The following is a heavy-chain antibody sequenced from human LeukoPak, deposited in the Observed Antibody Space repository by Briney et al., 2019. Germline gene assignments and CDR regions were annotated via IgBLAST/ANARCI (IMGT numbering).Heavy chain of an antibody. CDR2: ISYDGSNK. CDR1: GFTFSSYA. J-gene: IGHJ4*02. CDR3: AREVAHEGQLGY. Sequence: PGGSLSLSCAASGFTFSSYAMHWVRQAPGKGLEWVAVISYDGSNKYYADSVKGRFTISRDNSKNTLYLQMNSLRAEDTAVYYCAREVAHEGQLGYWGQGTLVTVSS. D-gene: IGHD2-15*01. V-gene: IGHV3-30-3*01.